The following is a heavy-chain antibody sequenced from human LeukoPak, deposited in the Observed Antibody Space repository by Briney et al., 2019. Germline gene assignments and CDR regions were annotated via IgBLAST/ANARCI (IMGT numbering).Heavy chain of an antibody. J-gene: IGHJ4*02. D-gene: IGHD4-11*01. CDR2: IVYDGSNK. Sequence: GGSLRLSCAASGFTFSNYGMHWVRQAPGKGLEWVTFIVYDGSNKYYADSVKGRFTISRDNSKNTLYLQMNSLRAEDTAVYYCAKDRTTNYGNYVGYFDYWGQGTLVTVSS. CDR3: AKDRTTNYGNYVGYFDY. CDR1: GFTFSNYG. V-gene: IGHV3-30*02.